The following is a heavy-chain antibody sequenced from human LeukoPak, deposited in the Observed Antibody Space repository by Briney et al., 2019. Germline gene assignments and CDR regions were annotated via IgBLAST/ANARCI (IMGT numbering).Heavy chain of an antibody. V-gene: IGHV3-21*01. D-gene: IGHD1/OR15-1a*01. J-gene: IGHJ6*02. Sequence: GGSLRLSCAASGFTFSSYSMNWVRQAPGKGLEWVSSISSSCSYIYYADSVKGRFTISRDNAKNSLYLQMNSLRAEDTAVYYCAKDSHQLTTSRDGMDVWGQGTTVTVSS. CDR1: GFTFSSYS. CDR3: AKDSHQLTTSRDGMDV. CDR2: ISSSCSYI.